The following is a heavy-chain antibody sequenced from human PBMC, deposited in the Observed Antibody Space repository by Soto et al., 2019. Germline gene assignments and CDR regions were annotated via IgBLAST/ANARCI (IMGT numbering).Heavy chain of an antibody. D-gene: IGHD6-6*01. CDR1: GFTFSIDA. Sequence: EVQLVESGGGLAQPGGSLRLSCAASGFTFSIDAMDWVRQAPGKGLEYVSGISSNGIGTYYASSVKGRCTISRDNSRDTVYLQMDSLRPEDMAVYYWARRARADYYYMDVWGKGTTVTVS. V-gene: IGHV3-64*01. J-gene: IGHJ6*03. CDR3: ARRARADYYYMDV. CDR2: ISSNGIGT.